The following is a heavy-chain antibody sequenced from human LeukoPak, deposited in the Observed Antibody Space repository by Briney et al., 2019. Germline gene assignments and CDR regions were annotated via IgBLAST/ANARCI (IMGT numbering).Heavy chain of an antibody. J-gene: IGHJ6*02. Sequence: GGSLRLSRAASGFTFSSYAMHWVRQAPGKGLEWVAVISYDGSNKYYADSVKGRFTISRDNSKNTLYLQMNSLRAEDTAVYYCARDQYYDYVWGSYRYSHGHGMDVWGQGTTVTVSS. CDR2: ISYDGSNK. CDR1: GFTFSSYA. CDR3: ARDQYYDYVWGSYRYSHGHGMDV. D-gene: IGHD3-16*02. V-gene: IGHV3-30-3*01.